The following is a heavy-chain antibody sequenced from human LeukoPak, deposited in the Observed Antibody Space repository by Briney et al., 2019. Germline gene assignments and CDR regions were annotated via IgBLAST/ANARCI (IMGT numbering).Heavy chain of an antibody. D-gene: IGHD2-2*01. CDR1: GYTFTSYG. CDR2: ISAYNGNT. Sequence: GASVKVSCKASGYTFTSYGISWVRQAPGQGLEWMGWISAYNGNTNYAQKLQGRVTMTTDTSTSTAYMELRSLRSDDTAVYYCARDRARGEPPSSHRSSTSCQLNNWFDPWGQGTLVTVSS. CDR3: ARDRARGEPPSSHRSSTSCQLNNWFDP. J-gene: IGHJ5*02. V-gene: IGHV1-18*01.